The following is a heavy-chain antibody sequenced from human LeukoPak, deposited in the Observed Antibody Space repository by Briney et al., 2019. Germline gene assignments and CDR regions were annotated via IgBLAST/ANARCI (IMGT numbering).Heavy chain of an antibody. CDR3: ARGTLEHCSGASCYPLDS. CDR2: VTGSGGDT. J-gene: IGHJ5*01. CDR1: GFTFSNYA. D-gene: IGHD2-15*01. Sequence: GGSLRLSCAASGFTFSNYAMSWARQTPGKGLECVSVVTGSGGDTYYTGSVNGRFTISRDNSKNTLYLQMNSLRAEDTAVYYCARGTLEHCSGASCYPLDSWGQGTQVTVSS. V-gene: IGHV3-23*01.